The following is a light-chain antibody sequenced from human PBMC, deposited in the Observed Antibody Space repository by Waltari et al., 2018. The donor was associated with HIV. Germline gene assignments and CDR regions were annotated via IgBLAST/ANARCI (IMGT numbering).Light chain of an antibody. V-gene: IGKV3-11*01. J-gene: IGKJ2*03. CDR2: DAS. Sequence: EIVLTQSQATLSLSPGDRATLSCRASQIVSSYSAWYQQKHGQAPRLLIYDASNRATGTPARFSGSGSGTDFTLTISSLEPEDFAVYYCQQRSNGPPWYSFGQGTKLEIK. CDR3: QQRSNGPPWYS. CDR1: QIVSSY.